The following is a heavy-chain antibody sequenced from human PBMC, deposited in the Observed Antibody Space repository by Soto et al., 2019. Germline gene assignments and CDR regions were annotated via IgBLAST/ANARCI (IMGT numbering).Heavy chain of an antibody. CDR3: VRLVVPPDGYYFYYGMDV. Sequence: EVQLVESGGGLVQPGGSLRLYCAASGFTVSSNYMTWVRQAPGKGLEWVSVIYSGGSTYYADSVKGRFTISRDNSKNTLYLQMNSLRAEDTAVYYCVRLVVPPDGYYFYYGMDVWGQGTTVTVSS. J-gene: IGHJ6*02. CDR2: IYSGGST. D-gene: IGHD2-2*01. V-gene: IGHV3-66*04. CDR1: GFTVSSNY.